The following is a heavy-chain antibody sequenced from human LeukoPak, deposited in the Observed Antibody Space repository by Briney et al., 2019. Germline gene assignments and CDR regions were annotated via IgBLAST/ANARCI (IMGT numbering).Heavy chain of an antibody. V-gene: IGHV3-74*01. CDR1: GFTFSSYW. J-gene: IGHJ3*02. CDR3: ARQETSSYNGAFDI. Sequence: PGGSLRLSCAASGFTFSSYWMHWVRQAPGKGLVWVSRINTDGSSTSYADSVKGRFTISRDNAKNSLYLQMNSLRADDTAVYYCARQETSSYNGAFDIWGQGTMVTVPS. D-gene: IGHD1-26*01. CDR2: INTDGSST.